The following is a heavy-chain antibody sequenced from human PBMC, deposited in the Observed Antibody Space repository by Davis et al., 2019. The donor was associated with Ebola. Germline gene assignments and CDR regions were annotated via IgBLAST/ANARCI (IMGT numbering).Heavy chain of an antibody. V-gene: IGHV1-18*01. CDR3: ARLTPMEPDY. CDR1: GYTFTSYG. CDR2: ISAYNGNT. D-gene: IGHD5-18*01. Sequence: ASVKVSCKASGYTFTSYGISWVRQAPGQGLEWMGWISAYNGNTKYSQKFQGRVTITRDTSASTAYMELSSLRSEDTAVYYCARLTPMEPDYWGQGTLVTVSS. J-gene: IGHJ4*02.